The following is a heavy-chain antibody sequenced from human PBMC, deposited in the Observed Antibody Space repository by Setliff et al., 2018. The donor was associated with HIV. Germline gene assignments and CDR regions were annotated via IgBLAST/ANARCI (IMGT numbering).Heavy chain of an antibody. CDR3: AKDIPGPAINSGRIKNWFDP. CDR2: ISGSGDIT. Sequence: GESLKISCAASGFSFRSYAVSWVRQAPGKGLEWVSVISGSGDITYYRESVKGRFTISRDNAKNSLYLQMNSLRVEDTAVYYCAKDIPGPAINSGRIKNWFDPWGEGTLVTVSS. CDR1: GFSFRSYA. J-gene: IGHJ5*02. D-gene: IGHD6-19*01. V-gene: IGHV3-23*01.